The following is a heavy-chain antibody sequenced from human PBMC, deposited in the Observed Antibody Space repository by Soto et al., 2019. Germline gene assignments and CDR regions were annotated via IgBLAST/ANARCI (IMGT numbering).Heavy chain of an antibody. D-gene: IGHD2-2*01. CDR3: ARRYCISTSCFDAFDI. V-gene: IGHV4-31*11. Sequence: SETLSLTCGVCGCSISGGAYYWSWIRQHPGKGLEWIGYIYHSGNTYYNPSLKSRITMSVDTSKNQFSLKLSSVTTADTAVYYCARRYCISTSCFDAFDIWGQGTMVTVSS. CDR1: GCSISGGAYY. CDR2: IYHSGNT. J-gene: IGHJ3*02.